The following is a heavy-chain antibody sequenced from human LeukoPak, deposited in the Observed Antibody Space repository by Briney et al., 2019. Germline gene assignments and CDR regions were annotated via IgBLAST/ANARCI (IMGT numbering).Heavy chain of an antibody. J-gene: IGHJ3*02. D-gene: IGHD6-13*01. CDR2: IYYSGST. Sequence: SETLSLTCPVSGGSIGSSSYYWGWIRQPPGKGLEWIGSIYYSGSTYYNPSLKSRVTISVDTSKNQFSLKLSSVTAADTAVYYCARRAAAVIDAFDIWGQGTMVTVSS. CDR1: GGSIGSSSYY. CDR3: ARRAAAVIDAFDI. V-gene: IGHV4-39*01.